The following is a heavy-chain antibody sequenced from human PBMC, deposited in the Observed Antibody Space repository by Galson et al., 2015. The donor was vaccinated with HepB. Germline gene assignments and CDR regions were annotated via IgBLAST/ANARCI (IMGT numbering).Heavy chain of an antibody. J-gene: IGHJ5*02. V-gene: IGHV1-2*02. CDR1: GYTFTGYY. CDR2: INPNSGGT. Sequence: SVKVSCKASGYTFTGYYMHWVRQAPGQGLEWMGWINPNSGGTNYAQKFQGRVTMTRDTSISTAYVGLSRLRSDDTAVYYCARGSRLYCSSTSCYTDWFDPWVQGTLVTVSS. CDR3: ARGSRLYCSSTSCYTDWFDP. D-gene: IGHD2-2*02.